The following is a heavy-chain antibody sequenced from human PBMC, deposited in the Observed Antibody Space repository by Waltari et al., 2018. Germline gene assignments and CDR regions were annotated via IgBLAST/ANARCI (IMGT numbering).Heavy chain of an antibody. J-gene: IGHJ4*02. CDR1: GYSIKNNYY. Sequence: QVQLQESGPGLVKPSGTLSLTCTVSGYSIKNNYYWGWIRQPPGAGLGWIGTIYHTGDTYYNPSLKSRVIISVDTSKNQFSLRLSSVTAADTAVYYCARVVPRAANDYWGQGTLVTVSS. CDR3: ARVVPRAANDY. CDR2: IYHTGDT. V-gene: IGHV4-38-2*02. D-gene: IGHD3-10*01.